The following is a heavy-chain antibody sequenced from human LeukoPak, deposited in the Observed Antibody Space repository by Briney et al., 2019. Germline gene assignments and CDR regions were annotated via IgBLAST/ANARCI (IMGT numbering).Heavy chain of an antibody. CDR2: INSDGINT. V-gene: IGHV3-74*01. Sequence: GGSLRLSCAASGFTFSNYWMHWVRQAPGKGLVWVSRINSDGINTSYADSVKGRFTISRDNAKNTLNLQMNSLRAEDTAVYYCARDKFGAAGNLFDYWGQGTLVTVSS. CDR1: GFTFSNYW. D-gene: IGHD6-13*01. CDR3: ARDKFGAAGNLFDY. J-gene: IGHJ4*02.